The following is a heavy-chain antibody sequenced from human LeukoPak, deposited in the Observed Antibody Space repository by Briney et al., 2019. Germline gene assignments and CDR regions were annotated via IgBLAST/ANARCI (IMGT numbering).Heavy chain of an antibody. J-gene: IGHJ3*02. CDR2: IYPGDSDT. D-gene: IGHD3-22*01. CDR3: ARLYYYDSSGYSTDAFDI. V-gene: IGHV5-51*01. Sequence: GESLKISCKGSGYSFTSYWIGWVRQLPGKGLEWMGIIYPGDSDTRYSPSFQGQVTISADKSIGTAYLQWSSLKASDTAMYYCARLYYYDSSGYSTDAFDIWGQGTMVTVSS. CDR1: GYSFTSYW.